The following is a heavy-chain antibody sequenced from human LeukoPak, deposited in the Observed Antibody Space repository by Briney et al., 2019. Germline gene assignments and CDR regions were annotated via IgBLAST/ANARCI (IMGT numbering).Heavy chain of an antibody. CDR2: IYHSGST. V-gene: IGHV4-30-2*01. D-gene: IGHD3-22*01. J-gene: IGHJ4*02. CDR1: GGSISSGGYS. Sequence: PSQTLSLTFAVSGGSISSGGYSWSWIRQPPGKGLEWIGYIYHSGSTYYNPSLKSRVTISVDRSKNQFSLKLSSVTAANTAVYYCARGVTYYYDSSGEGSLDYWGQGTLVTVSS. CDR3: ARGVTYYYDSSGEGSLDY.